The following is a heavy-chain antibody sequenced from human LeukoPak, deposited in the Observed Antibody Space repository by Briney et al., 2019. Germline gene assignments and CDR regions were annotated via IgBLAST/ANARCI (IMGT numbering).Heavy chain of an antibody. CDR2: ISYDGSNK. D-gene: IGHD5-18*01. Sequence: PGRSLRLSCAASGFTFSRYGMHWVRQAPGKGLEWVAVISYDGSNKYYVDSVKGRFTISRDNSKNTLYLQMNSLRAEDTAVYYCAKGIELWLTYFDHWGQGTLVTASS. CDR1: GFTFSRYG. J-gene: IGHJ4*02. CDR3: AKGIELWLTYFDH. V-gene: IGHV3-30*18.